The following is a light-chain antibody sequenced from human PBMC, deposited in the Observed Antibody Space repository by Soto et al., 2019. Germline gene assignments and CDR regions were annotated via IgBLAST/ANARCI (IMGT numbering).Light chain of an antibody. V-gene: IGLV2-14*01. J-gene: IGLJ2*01. CDR3: GSYASGSSLVL. Sequence: QSVLTQPASVSGSPRQSITISCTASSSDIDIYKYVSWYQQHPGKAPKLILYLVSNRPSGVSDRFSGSKSDNAASLTISGLQAEDEADYYCGSYASGSSLVLFGGGTQLTVL. CDR1: SSDIDIYKY. CDR2: LVS.